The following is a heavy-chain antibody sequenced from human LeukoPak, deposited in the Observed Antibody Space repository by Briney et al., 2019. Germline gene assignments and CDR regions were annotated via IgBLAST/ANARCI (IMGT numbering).Heavy chain of an antibody. V-gene: IGHV4-59*01. D-gene: IGHD3-22*01. CDR2: ISYRGGT. J-gene: IGHJ4*02. CDR3: ARTYDTSGYFYAFDY. CDR1: GGSIISYY. Sequence: TSETLSLTCTVSGGSIISYYWSWIRQPPGKGLEWIGYISYRGGTNYNPSLKSRLTILLDTSKNQFSLTLRSVTAADTAVYYCARTYDTSGYFYAFDYWGQGTLVTVSS.